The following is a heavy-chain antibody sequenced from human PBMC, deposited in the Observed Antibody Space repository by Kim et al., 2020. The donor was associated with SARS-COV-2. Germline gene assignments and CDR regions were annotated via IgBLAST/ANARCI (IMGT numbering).Heavy chain of an antibody. Sequence: GGSLRLSCAASGFTFSDYYMSWIRQAPGKGLEWVSYISSSSSYTNYADSVKGRFTISRDNAKNSLYLQMNSLRAEDTAVYYCAGRGGYYPPTYAFDIWGQGTMVTVSS. V-gene: IGHV3-11*06. CDR3: AGRGGYYPPTYAFDI. CDR1: GFTFSDYY. J-gene: IGHJ3*02. D-gene: IGHD5-12*01. CDR2: ISSSSSYT.